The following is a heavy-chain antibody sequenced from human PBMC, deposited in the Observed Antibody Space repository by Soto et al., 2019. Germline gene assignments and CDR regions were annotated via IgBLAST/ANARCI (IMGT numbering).Heavy chain of an antibody. CDR2: IWYDGSNK. CDR3: ARDWSSVDRHYFDY. CDR1: GFTFSSYG. D-gene: IGHD2-2*01. V-gene: IGHV3-33*01. Sequence: HVQLVESGGGVVQPGRSLRLSCAASGFTFSSYGMHWVRQAPGKGLEWVAVIWYDGSNKYYADSVKGRFTISRDNSKNTLYLQMNSLRAEDTAVYYCARDWSSVDRHYFDYWGQGTLVTVSS. J-gene: IGHJ4*02.